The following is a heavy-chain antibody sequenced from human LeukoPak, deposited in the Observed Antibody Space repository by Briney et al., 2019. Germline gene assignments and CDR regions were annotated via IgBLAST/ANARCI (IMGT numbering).Heavy chain of an antibody. CDR1: GGSISSSSYY. J-gene: IGHJ5*02. Sequence: PSETLSLTCTVSGGSISSSSYYWGWIRQPPGKGLEWIGSIYCSETTYYNPSLKSRVTISVDTSKNQFSLRLSSVTAADTAVYYCARQRYYGSGSYSLNWFDPWGQGTLVTVSS. CDR3: ARQRYYGSGSYSLNWFDP. D-gene: IGHD3-10*01. CDR2: IYCSETT. V-gene: IGHV4-39*01.